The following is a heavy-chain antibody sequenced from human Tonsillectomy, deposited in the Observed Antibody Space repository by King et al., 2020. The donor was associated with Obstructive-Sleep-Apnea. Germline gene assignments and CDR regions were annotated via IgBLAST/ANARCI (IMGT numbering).Heavy chain of an antibody. D-gene: IGHD6-19*01. CDR2: IYYSGST. V-gene: IGHV4-39*07. Sequence: QLQESGPGLVKPSETLSLTCTVSGGSISSSSYYWGWIRQPPGKGLEWNGSIYYSGSTYYNPSLKSRVTISVDTSKNQFSLKLTSVTAADTAVYYCARDPGIAVAGTFFFDYWGQGTLVTVSS. CDR1: GGSISSSSYY. CDR3: ARDPGIAVAGTFFFDY. J-gene: IGHJ4*02.